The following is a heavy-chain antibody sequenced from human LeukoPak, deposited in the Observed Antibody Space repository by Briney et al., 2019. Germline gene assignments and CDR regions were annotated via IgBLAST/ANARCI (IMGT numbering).Heavy chain of an antibody. Sequence: GGSLRLSCAASGFTFSNYWMPWVRQGPGKGLVWVSRIKSDGSSTDYADSVKGRFTISRDNAKNTLYLQMNSLRAEDTAVYYCARGYYYDSSVDNLLWDFWGQGTLVTVSS. J-gene: IGHJ4*02. V-gene: IGHV3-74*01. CDR2: IKSDGSST. CDR1: GFTFSNYW. D-gene: IGHD3-22*01. CDR3: ARGYYYDSSVDNLLWDF.